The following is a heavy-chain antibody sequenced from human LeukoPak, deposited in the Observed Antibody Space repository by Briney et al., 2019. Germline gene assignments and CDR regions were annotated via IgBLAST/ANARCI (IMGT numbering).Heavy chain of an antibody. CDR2: INHSGST. D-gene: IGHD1-1*01. CDR3: ARGTLDNDY. J-gene: IGHJ4*02. CDR1: GGSFSGYY. V-gene: IGHV4-34*01. Sequence: PSETLSLTCAVYGGSFSGYYWSWIRQPPGKGLEWIGEINHSGSTNYNPSLKSRVTISVDTSKNQFSLKLSSVTAADTAVYYCARGTLDNDYWGQGILVTVSS.